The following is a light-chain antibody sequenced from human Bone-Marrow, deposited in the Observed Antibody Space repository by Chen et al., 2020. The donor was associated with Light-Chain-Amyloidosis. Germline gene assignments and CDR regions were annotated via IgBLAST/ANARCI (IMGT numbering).Light chain of an antibody. J-gene: IGKJ2*01. CDR1: QSVSSN. V-gene: IGKV3-15*01. CDR3: QQYDNWPPYT. Sequence: EIVMTQSPATLSVSPGARATLSCRASQSVSSNLAWYQQKPGQAPRLLIYGASTRATGIPARISGSGSGTEFTLTISSLQSEDSAVYYCQQYDNWPPYTFGQGTKLEIK. CDR2: GAS.